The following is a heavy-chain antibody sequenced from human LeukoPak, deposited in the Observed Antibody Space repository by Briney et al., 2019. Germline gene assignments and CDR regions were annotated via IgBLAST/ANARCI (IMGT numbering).Heavy chain of an antibody. D-gene: IGHD3-16*01. CDR1: GYTFTGYY. CDR3: ARGITPYYYYMDV. V-gene: IGHV1-46*01. Sequence: ASVKVSCKASGYTFTGYYMHWVRQAPGQGLEWMGIINPSGGSTSCAQKFQGRVTMTRDMSTSTVYMELSSLRSEDTAVYYCARGITPYYYYMDVWGKGTTVTVSS. CDR2: INPSGGST. J-gene: IGHJ6*03.